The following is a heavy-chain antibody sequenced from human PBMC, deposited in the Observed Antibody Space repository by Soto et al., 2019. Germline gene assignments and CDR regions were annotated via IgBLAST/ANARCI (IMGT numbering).Heavy chain of an antibody. CDR3: ARFTHSSTGYTRSSYFDS. Sequence: EVQLVESGGGLVKPGGSLGLSCAASGFTFSSYSMNWVRQAPGKGLEWVSSISSNSAYIYYAVSVKGRFTISRDNAKNSLYLQMNCLRAEDTAVYFCARFTHSSTGYTRSSYFDSWGQGTLVTVSS. CDR1: GFTFSSYS. D-gene: IGHD6-6*01. J-gene: IGHJ4*02. V-gene: IGHV3-21*01. CDR2: ISSNSAYI.